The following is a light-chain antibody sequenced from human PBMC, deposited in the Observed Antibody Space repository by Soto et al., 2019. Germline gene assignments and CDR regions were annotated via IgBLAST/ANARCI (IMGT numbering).Light chain of an antibody. Sequence: EIVLTQSPGTLSLSPVERATLSCRASQSVSSSYLAWYQQNRGQAPRLLIYGASSRAPGIPDRFGGSGSGTDFTLTISRLEPEDFAMYYCQQYGSSRWTFGQGTKVDIK. CDR3: QQYGSSRWT. J-gene: IGKJ1*01. CDR2: GAS. V-gene: IGKV3-20*01. CDR1: QSVSSSY.